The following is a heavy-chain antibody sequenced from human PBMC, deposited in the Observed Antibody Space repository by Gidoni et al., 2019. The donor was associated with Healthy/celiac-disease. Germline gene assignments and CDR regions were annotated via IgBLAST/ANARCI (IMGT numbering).Heavy chain of an antibody. V-gene: IGHV3-30*04. Sequence: QVQLVESGGGVVQPGRSLRLSCSASGLPFRSSAMHWVRQAPGKGLEWVAVISYDGSNKYYADAVKGRFTISRDNSKNTLYLQMNSLRAEDTAVYYCAREPGFGYYYGMDVWGQGTTVTVSS. CDR3: AREPGFGYYYGMDV. D-gene: IGHD3-3*01. J-gene: IGHJ6*02. CDR2: ISYDGSNK. CDR1: GLPFRSSA.